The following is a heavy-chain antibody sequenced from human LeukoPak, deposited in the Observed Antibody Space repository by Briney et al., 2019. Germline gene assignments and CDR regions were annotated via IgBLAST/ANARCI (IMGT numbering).Heavy chain of an antibody. CDR1: GFTFSSYS. V-gene: IGHV3-21*01. J-gene: IGHJ6*03. CDR3: ARDQRLYYYYYYMDV. Sequence: GGSLRLSCAASGFTFSSYSMNWVRQAPGKGLEWVSSISSSSSYIYYADSVEGRFTISRDNAKNSLYLQMNSLRAEDTAVYYCARDQRLYYYYYYMDVWGKGTTVTVSS. CDR2: ISSSSSYI.